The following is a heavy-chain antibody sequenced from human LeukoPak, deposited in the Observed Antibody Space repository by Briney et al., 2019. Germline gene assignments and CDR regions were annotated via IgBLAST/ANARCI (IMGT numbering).Heavy chain of an antibody. Sequence: GGSLRPSCAASGFTFRSYARHWVRQAPGKGLGWVAVISYEGSNKYYADSVKGRFTISRDNSKNTLYLQMNSLRAEDTAVYYCAKDWSPASGRGGYFDYWGQGTLVTVSS. CDR3: AKDWSPASGRGGYFDY. D-gene: IGHD6-13*01. J-gene: IGHJ4*02. CDR2: ISYEGSNK. V-gene: IGHV3-30-3*02. CDR1: GFTFRSYA.